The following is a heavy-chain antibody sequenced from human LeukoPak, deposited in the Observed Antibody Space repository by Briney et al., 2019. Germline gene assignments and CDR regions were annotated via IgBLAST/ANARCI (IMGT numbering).Heavy chain of an antibody. J-gene: IGHJ5*02. Sequence: PSETLSLTCTVSGGSISSGGYSWSWIRQPPGKGLEWIGYIYHSGSTYYNPSLKSRVTISVDRSKNQFSLKLSSVTAADTAVYYCARSRVEAPDENWFDPWGQGTLVTVSS. CDR1: GGSISSGGYS. V-gene: IGHV4-30-2*01. D-gene: IGHD5-24*01. CDR2: IYHSGST. CDR3: ARSRVEAPDENWFDP.